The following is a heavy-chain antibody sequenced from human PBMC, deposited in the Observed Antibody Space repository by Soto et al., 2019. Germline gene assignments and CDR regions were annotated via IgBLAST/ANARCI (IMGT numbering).Heavy chain of an antibody. CDR3: ARDGDYYGSGSYFWFDP. CDR2: IKQDGSEK. Sequence: PGGSLRLSCAASGFTFSSYWMSWVRQAPGKGLEWVANIKQDGSEKYYVDSVKGRFTISRDNAKNSLYLQMNSLRAEDTAVYYCARDGDYYGSGSYFWFDPWGQGTLVTVSS. J-gene: IGHJ5*02. V-gene: IGHV3-7*01. CDR1: GFTFSSYW. D-gene: IGHD3-10*01.